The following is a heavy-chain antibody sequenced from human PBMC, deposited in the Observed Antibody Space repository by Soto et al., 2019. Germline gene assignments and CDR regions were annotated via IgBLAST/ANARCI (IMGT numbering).Heavy chain of an antibody. CDR1: GFTFSSYA. CDR3: ATSPGRLGYCSSTSCLGFDY. CDR2: ISGSGGST. D-gene: IGHD2-2*01. V-gene: IGHV3-23*01. J-gene: IGHJ4*02. Sequence: GGSLRLSCAASGFTFSSYAMSWVRQAPGKGLEWVSAISGSGGSTYYADSVKGRFTISRDNSKNTLYLQMNSLRAEDTAVYYCATSPGRLGYCSSTSCLGFDYWGQGTLVTVSS.